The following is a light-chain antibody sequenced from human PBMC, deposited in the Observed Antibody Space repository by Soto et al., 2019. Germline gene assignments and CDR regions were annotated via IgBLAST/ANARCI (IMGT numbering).Light chain of an antibody. V-gene: IGLV2-14*01. CDR3: RSDTSSSTRV. CDR2: EVS. CDR1: SSDVGGYIY. J-gene: IGLJ2*01. Sequence: LTQPASVSGSPGQSITISCTGTSSDVGGYIYVSWYQQHPGKAPKLMIYEVSKRPSGVPDRFSGSKSGNTASLTVSGLQAEDEADYYCRSDTSSSTRVFGGGTKVTVL.